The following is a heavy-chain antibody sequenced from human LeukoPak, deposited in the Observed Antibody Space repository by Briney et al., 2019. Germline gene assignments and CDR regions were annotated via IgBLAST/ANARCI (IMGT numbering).Heavy chain of an antibody. V-gene: IGHV4-30-2*01. CDR2: IYHSGST. Sequence: PSETLSPTCAVSGGSISSGGYSWSWIRQPPGKGLEWIGYIYHSGSTYYNPSLKSRVTISVDRSKNQFSLKLSSVTAADTAVYYCASSTDYYDSSGYPTMAFDIWGQGTMVTVSS. CDR1: GGSISSGGYS. J-gene: IGHJ3*02. D-gene: IGHD3-22*01. CDR3: ASSTDYYDSSGYPTMAFDI.